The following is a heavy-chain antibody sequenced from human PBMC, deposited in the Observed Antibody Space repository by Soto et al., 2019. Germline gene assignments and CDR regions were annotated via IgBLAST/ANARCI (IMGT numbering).Heavy chain of an antibody. V-gene: IGHV5-51*01. D-gene: IGHD2-15*01. CDR1: GNSFTRSW. CDR3: ARREFGGDAFDI. Sequence: GESLMSSCHGSGNSFTRSWIGWVRQMPGKGLECMGITYPGDSDTRYSPSIEGQVTISADKSTSTAYLQWSSLKASDTAIYYCARREFGGDAFDIWGQGTAVPVSS. J-gene: IGHJ3*02. CDR2: TYPGDSDT.